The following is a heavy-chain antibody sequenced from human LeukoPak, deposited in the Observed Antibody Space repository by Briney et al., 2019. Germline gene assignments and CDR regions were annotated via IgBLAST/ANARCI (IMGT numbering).Heavy chain of an antibody. Sequence: PGGSLRLSCAASGFTFSSYAMSWVRQAPGKGLEWVSAISGSGGSTYYADSVKGRFTISRDNSKNTLYLQMNSLRAEDTAVYYCAKSPYSWELPYYFDYWGQGTLVTVSS. J-gene: IGHJ4*02. CDR1: GFTFSSYA. D-gene: IGHD1-26*01. CDR3: AKSPYSWELPYYFDY. V-gene: IGHV3-23*01. CDR2: ISGSGGST.